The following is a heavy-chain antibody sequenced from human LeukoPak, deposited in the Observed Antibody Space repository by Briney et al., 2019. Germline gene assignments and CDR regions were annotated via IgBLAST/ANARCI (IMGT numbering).Heavy chain of an antibody. CDR3: ARDSGYHYDRFDT. CDR1: GFAFNNYA. D-gene: IGHD3-22*01. J-gene: IGHJ5*02. CDR2: ISTSGSTM. Sequence: GGSLRLSCAASGFAFNNYAMTWVRQAPGKGLEWVSYISTSGSTMYYADSVKGRFTISRDNAKNSLYLQMNSLRVEDTAVYHCARDSGYHYDRFDTWGQGTLVIVSS. V-gene: IGHV3-48*01.